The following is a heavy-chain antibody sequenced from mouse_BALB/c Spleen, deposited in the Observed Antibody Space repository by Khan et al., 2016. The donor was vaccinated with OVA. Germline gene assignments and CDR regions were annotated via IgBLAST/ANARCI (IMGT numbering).Heavy chain of an antibody. Sequence: EVELEESGGGLVKPGGSLKLSCAASGFTFSDYYMYWVRQTPEKRLEWVATISAGGIYTYYPDSVKGRFTISSDDANNNLYLQMSSLKSEDTAMFYCGRGFYGNPFAYWGQGTLVTVSA. CDR1: GFTFSDYY. V-gene: IGHV5-4*02. CDR2: ISAGGIYT. J-gene: IGHJ3*01. CDR3: GRGFYGNPFAY. D-gene: IGHD2-1*01.